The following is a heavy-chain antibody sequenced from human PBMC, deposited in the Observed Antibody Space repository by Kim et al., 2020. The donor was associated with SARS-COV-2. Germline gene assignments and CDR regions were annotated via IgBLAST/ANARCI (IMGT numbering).Heavy chain of an antibody. J-gene: IGHJ4*02. CDR1: GFTFSSYA. D-gene: IGHD2-15*01. Sequence: GGSLRLSCAASGFTFSSYAMHWVRQAPGKGLEWVAVIWYDGSNKYYADSVKGRFTISRDNSKNTLYLQMNSLRAEDTAVYYCAKPSEKSGSGEFDYWGQG. V-gene: IGHV3-33*06. CDR2: IWYDGSNK. CDR3: AKPSEKSGSGEFDY.